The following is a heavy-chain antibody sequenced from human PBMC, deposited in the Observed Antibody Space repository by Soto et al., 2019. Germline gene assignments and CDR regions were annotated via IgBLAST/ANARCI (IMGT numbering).Heavy chain of an antibody. D-gene: IGHD6-6*01. Sequence: VASVKVSCKASGYTFTGYYMHWVRQAPGQGLEWMGWINPNSGGTNYAQKFQGWVTMTRDTSISTAYMELSRLRSDDTAVYYCARGAYSSSSNLFDYWGQGTLVTVSS. CDR2: INPNSGGT. CDR1: GYTFTGYY. V-gene: IGHV1-2*04. CDR3: ARGAYSSSSNLFDY. J-gene: IGHJ4*02.